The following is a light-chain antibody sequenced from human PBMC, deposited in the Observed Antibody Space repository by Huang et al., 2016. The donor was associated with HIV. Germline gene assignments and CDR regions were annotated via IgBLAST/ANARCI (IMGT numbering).Light chain of an antibody. CDR1: QNIGTN. CDR3: QQYNDWPRT. CDR2: STS. J-gene: IGKJ1*01. V-gene: IGKV3-15*01. Sequence: VMMQSPASLSVSPGEGATLSCRASQNIGTNLAWYQQKSGQAPTLLIYSTSMRATGVPARFSGSGSGTQFTLTIGSLQSEDFAIYYCQQYNDWPRTFGQGTKVEI.